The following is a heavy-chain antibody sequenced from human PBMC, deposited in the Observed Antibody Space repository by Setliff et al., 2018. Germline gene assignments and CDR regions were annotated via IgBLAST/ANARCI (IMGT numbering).Heavy chain of an antibody. CDR2: VYYSGST. D-gene: IGHD2-2*01. Sequence: LSLTCTVSGGSISSSSYYWGWIRQPPGKGLEWIGTVYYSGSTYFRPSLKSRVAISVDTSKNQFSLKVSSVTAADTAVYYCARHLEVPAAMRGYYYYMDVWGKGTTVTVSS. CDR3: ARHLEVPAAMRGYYYYMDV. J-gene: IGHJ6*03. V-gene: IGHV4-39*01. CDR1: GGSISSSSYY.